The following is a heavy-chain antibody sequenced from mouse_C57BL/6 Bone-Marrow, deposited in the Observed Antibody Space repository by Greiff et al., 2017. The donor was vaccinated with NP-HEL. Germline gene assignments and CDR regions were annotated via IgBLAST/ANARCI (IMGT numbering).Heavy chain of an antibody. CDR3: ARDQGIYYGNYHWYFDV. CDR2: INYDGSST. CDR1: GFTFSDYY. J-gene: IGHJ1*03. Sequence: EVQVVESEGGLVQPGSSMKLSCTASGFTFSDYYMAWVRQVPEKGLEWVANINYDGSSTYYLDSLKSRFIISRDNAKNILYLQMSSLKSEDTATYYCARDQGIYYGNYHWYFDVWGTGTTVTVSS. D-gene: IGHD2-1*01. V-gene: IGHV5-16*01.